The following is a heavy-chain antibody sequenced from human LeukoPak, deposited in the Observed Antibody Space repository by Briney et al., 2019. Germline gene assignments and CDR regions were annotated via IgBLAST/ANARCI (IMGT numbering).Heavy chain of an antibody. Sequence: PGGSLRLSCAASGFTFSSYSMNWVRQAPGKGLEWVSSISSSSSYIYYADSVKGRFTISRDNAKNSLYLQMNSLRAEDTAVYYCAKPVLRFLEWLLYYFDYWGQGTLVTVSS. J-gene: IGHJ4*02. D-gene: IGHD3-3*01. CDR2: ISSSSSYI. CDR3: AKPVLRFLEWLLYYFDY. V-gene: IGHV3-21*04. CDR1: GFTFSSYS.